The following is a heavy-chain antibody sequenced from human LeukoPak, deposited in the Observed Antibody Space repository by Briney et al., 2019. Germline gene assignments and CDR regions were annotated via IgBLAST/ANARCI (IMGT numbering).Heavy chain of an antibody. CDR3: AKATEFYYESSGYYSS. CDR1: GFTFSDYY. CDR2: ISSSGSTI. D-gene: IGHD3-22*01. J-gene: IGHJ4*02. Sequence: GGSLRLSCAASGFTFSDYYMSWIRQAPGKGLEWVSYISSSGSTIYYADSVKGRFTISRDNAKNSLYLQMDSLRAEETAIYYCAKATEFYYESSGYYSSWGQGTLVTVSS. V-gene: IGHV3-11*01.